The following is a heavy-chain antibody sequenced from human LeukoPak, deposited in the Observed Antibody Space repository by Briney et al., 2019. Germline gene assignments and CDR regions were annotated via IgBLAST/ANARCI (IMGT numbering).Heavy chain of an antibody. CDR3: ASIAARRDLRPPVP. J-gene: IGHJ5*02. Sequence: ASVKVSCKASGGTFSSYAISWVRQAPGQGLEWTGWINPNSGTTNCAQKFQGRVTMTRDTSISTAYMELNRLRSDDTAIYYCASIAARRDLRPPVPWGQGTLVTVSS. D-gene: IGHD6-6*01. V-gene: IGHV1-2*02. CDR2: INPNSGTT. CDR1: GGTFSSYA.